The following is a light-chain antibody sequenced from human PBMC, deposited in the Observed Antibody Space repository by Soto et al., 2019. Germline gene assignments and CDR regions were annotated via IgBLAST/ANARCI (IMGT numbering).Light chain of an antibody. CDR1: SSNIGGNY. V-gene: IGLV1-47*01. J-gene: IGLJ1*01. CDR3: AAWDDSLNGSYV. Sequence: QSVLTQPPSASGTPGQRVTISCSGSSSNIGGNYVYWYQQLPGTAPKLLIYRNNQRPSGVPDRFSGSKSGTSASLAISGLRSDDEADYYCAAWDDSLNGSYVFGTGTKVTVL. CDR2: RNN.